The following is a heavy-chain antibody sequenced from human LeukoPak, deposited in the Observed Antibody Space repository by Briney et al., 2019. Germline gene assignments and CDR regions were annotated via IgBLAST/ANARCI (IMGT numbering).Heavy chain of an antibody. J-gene: IGHJ4*02. D-gene: IGHD1-1*01. CDR3: ASEVQLYNY. CDR2: IFNSGDT. CDR1: GDSMSSDYY. V-gene: IGHV4-38-2*02. Sequence: SETLSLTCTVSGDSMSSDYYWAWIRQPPGKGLEWIASIFNSGDTDYNPSLKSRVSISVDTSRKQFSLKLRSVTAADTAVYYCASEVQLYNYWGQGTLVTVSS.